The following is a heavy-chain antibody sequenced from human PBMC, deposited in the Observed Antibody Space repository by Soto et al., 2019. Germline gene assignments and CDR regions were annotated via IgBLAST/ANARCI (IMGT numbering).Heavy chain of an antibody. D-gene: IGHD2-21*01. J-gene: IGHJ2*01. Sequence: EVQLAESGGGMVQPGGSLTLSCAASGFSFSNYWMHWVRQAPGKGLEWVANIKEDGSEKYYVDSVKGRFTISRDNAKNSLYLQMNSLRADDTAVYYCAGRLFDLWAVAPWSLSPQ. V-gene: IGHV3-7*01. CDR3: AGRLFDL. CDR1: GFSFSNYW. CDR2: IKEDGSEK.